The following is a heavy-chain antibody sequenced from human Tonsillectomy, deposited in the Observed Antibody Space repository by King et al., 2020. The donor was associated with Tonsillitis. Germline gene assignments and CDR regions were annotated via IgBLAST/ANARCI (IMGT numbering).Heavy chain of an antibody. J-gene: IGHJ4*02. D-gene: IGHD1-14*01. CDR2: VSTSGAVT. CDR3: ERNLRKADY. CDR1: GFIFSTYA. V-gene: IGHV3-23*04. Sequence: VQLVESGGDLVQPGGSLRLSCAASGFIFSTYAMSWVRQAPGKGLEWVSGVSTSGAVTYYADSVKGRFTISRDNSKNTLYLQMNSLRAEDTAVYYCERNLRKADYWGQGPLVTVSS.